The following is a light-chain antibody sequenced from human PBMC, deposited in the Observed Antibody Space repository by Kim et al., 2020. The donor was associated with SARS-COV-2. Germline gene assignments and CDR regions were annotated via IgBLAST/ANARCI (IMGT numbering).Light chain of an antibody. CDR2: GAS. CDR1: QDIRNH. V-gene: IGKV1-17*01. CDR3: LQYYSYPYI. Sequence: SASVGDRVTITCRASQDIRNHLGWYQQKPGKVPQRLIYGASSLQGGVPSRFSGSGSGTEFTLTITGLQPEDFATYYCLQYYSYPYIFGQGTKLDI. J-gene: IGKJ2*01.